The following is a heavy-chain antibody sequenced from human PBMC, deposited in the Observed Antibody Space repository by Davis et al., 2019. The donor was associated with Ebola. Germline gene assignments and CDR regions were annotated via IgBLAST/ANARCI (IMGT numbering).Heavy chain of an antibody. CDR1: GYTFITYG. CDR3: AAGGLGGGFDI. CDR2: ISAYNGNT. J-gene: IGHJ3*02. Sequence: ASVQVSCKTSGYTFITYGISWVRQAPGQGLEWMGWISAYNGNTNYEQKFQGRVTMTTDTSTSTAYMELRSLRSDDTAVYYCAAGGLGGGFDIWGHGTMVTVSS. D-gene: IGHD2-15*01. V-gene: IGHV1-18*04.